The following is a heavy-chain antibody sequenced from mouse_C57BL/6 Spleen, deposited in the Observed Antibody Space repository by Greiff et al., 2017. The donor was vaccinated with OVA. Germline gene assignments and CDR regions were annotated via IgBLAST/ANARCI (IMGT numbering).Heavy chain of an antibody. CDR2: IDPSDSET. Sequence: QVQLQQPGAELVRPGSSVKLSCKASGYTFTSYWMHWVKQRPIQGLEWIGNIDPSDSETPYNQKFKDKATLTVDKSSSTAYMQLSSLTSEDSAVYYCARERGSSGLGFDCCGQVTTLTVSS. V-gene: IGHV1-52*01. J-gene: IGHJ2*01. CDR3: ARERGSSGLGFDC. D-gene: IGHD3-2*02. CDR1: GYTFTSYW.